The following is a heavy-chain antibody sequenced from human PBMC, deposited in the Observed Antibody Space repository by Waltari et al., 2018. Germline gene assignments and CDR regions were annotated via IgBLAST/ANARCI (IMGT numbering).Heavy chain of an antibody. V-gene: IGHV4-61*02. CDR3: ARGQNYDFWSGYYNYYYYYMDV. Sequence: NPSLKSRVTISVDTSKNQFSLKLSSVTAADTAVYYCARGQNYDFWSGYYNYYYYYMDVWGKGTTFTVSS. J-gene: IGHJ6*03. D-gene: IGHD3-3*01.